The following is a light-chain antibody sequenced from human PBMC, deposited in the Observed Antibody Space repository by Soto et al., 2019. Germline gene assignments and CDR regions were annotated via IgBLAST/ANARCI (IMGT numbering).Light chain of an antibody. CDR3: QQSYSHSRA. CDR1: QSVSST. Sequence: EIQMTQSPATLSGSPGERATLSCGASQSVSSTLAWYQQKPGKAPRLLVYRASTWKSGIPARFSGSESGTEFTLTISSLQPEDFETYFCQQSYSHSRAFGQGTKVDIK. CDR2: RAS. J-gene: IGKJ1*01. V-gene: IGKV3-15*01.